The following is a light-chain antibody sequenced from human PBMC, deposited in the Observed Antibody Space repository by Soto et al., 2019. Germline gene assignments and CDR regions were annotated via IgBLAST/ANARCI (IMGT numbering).Light chain of an antibody. J-gene: IGKJ4*01. CDR3: QQYNKWPLT. Sequence: EIVMTQSPATLSVSPGERATLSCRASQSVSSNLAWYQQKPGQAPRLLIYHASTRATGIPARFSGSGSGTDFTLTIRSLQSEDFAVYYCQQYNKWPLTFGGGTKVEIK. V-gene: IGKV3-15*01. CDR2: HAS. CDR1: QSVSSN.